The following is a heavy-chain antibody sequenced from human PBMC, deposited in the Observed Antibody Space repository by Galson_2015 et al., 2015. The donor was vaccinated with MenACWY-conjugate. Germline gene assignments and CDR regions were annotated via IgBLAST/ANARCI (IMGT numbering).Heavy chain of an antibody. J-gene: IGHJ4*02. V-gene: IGHV3-7*01. CDR2: IMPDGSET. CDR1: GFTSSTYW. D-gene: IGHD2-15*01. CDR3: ARGPFVVVAD. Sequence: SLRLSCAASGFTSSTYWMTWVRQAPGKGLEWVANIMPDGSETYYVDSVKGRFTISRDNAKNSLYLQMNSLRVEDTAVFYCARGPFVVVADWGQGTLVTVSS.